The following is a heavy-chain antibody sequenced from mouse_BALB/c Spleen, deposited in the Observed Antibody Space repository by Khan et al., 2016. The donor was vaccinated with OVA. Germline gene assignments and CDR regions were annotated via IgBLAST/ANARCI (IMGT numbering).Heavy chain of an antibody. D-gene: IGHD3-2*02. CDR2: IYPGTDNT. V-gene: IGHV1S132*01. Sequence: VQLQQSGAELVRPGASVKLSCKTSGYIFTSYWIHWVKQRSGQGLEWIARIYPGTDNTYYNDKVKDRATLTADKSSSTALMKLSSLKSEDSAVCFCAREEALYYFDYWGQGTTLTVSS. CDR3: AREEALYYFDY. CDR1: GYIFTSYW. J-gene: IGHJ2*01.